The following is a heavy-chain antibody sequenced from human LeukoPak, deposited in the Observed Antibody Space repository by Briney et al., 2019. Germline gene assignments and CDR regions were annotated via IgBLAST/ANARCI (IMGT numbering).Heavy chain of an antibody. J-gene: IGHJ5*02. D-gene: IGHD6-13*01. CDR2: LSGTGDST. V-gene: IGHV3-23*01. CDR1: GFTFSIYA. CDR3: AKGPIAGTRGFDT. Sequence: GGSLRLSCAASGFTFSIYAMTWVRQAPGKGLEWVSTLSGTGDSTYYADSVTGRFTISRDNSKNTLYLQMNSLRAEDTAVYYCAKGPIAGTRGFDTWGQGTLVTVSS.